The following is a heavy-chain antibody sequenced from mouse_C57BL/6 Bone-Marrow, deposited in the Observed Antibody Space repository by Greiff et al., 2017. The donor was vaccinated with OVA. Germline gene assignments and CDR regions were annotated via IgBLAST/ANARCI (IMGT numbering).Heavy chain of an antibody. J-gene: IGHJ4*01. CDR3: ARGGLTGRRYYAMDY. V-gene: IGHV5-16*01. Sequence: EVQLVESEGGLVQPGSSMKLSCTASGFTFSDYYMAWVRQVPEKGLEWVANINYDGSSTYYLDSLKSRFIISRDNAKNILYLQMSSLKSEDTATYYCARGGLTGRRYYAMDYWGQGTSVTVSS. CDR2: INYDGSST. CDR1: GFTFSDYY. D-gene: IGHD4-1*01.